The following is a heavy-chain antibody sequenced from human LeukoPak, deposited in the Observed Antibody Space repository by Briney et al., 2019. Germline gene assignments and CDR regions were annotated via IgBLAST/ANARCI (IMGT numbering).Heavy chain of an antibody. Sequence: GGSLRLSCAASGFTFSSYSMNWVRQAPGKGLEWVSYISSSSSTIYYADSVKGRFTISRDNAKNSLYLQMNSLRAEDTAVYYCARGIQPWLRDYWGQGTLVTVSS. V-gene: IGHV3-48*01. CDR3: ARGIQPWLRDY. CDR2: ISSSSSTI. CDR1: GFTFSSYS. J-gene: IGHJ4*02. D-gene: IGHD5-18*01.